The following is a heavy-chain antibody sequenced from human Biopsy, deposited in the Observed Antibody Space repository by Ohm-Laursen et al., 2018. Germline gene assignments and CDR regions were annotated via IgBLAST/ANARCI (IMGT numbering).Heavy chain of an antibody. Sequence: TLSLTCTVSGDSISSYYWSWIRQPPGKGLEWIGHISHTGYTSYKPSLKSRVTISLDTSRKHFSLRLTSLAAADTAVYYCARGSNEYGGLYFPHWGQGTLVTVSS. CDR2: ISHTGYT. D-gene: IGHD4-23*01. CDR1: GDSISSYY. CDR3: ARGSNEYGGLYFPH. J-gene: IGHJ1*01. V-gene: IGHV4-59*08.